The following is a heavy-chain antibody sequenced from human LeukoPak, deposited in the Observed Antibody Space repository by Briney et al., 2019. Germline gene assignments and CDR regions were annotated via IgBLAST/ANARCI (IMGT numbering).Heavy chain of an antibody. J-gene: IGHJ4*02. CDR3: ATGYTSYDY. D-gene: IGHD1-1*01. V-gene: IGHV3-53*01. CDR1: GFTVSNNY. Sequence: GGSLRLSCAASGFTVSNNYISWARQAPGKGLEWVSVIYNDGSTYCADSVKGRFTISRDNSKNTLYLQMNSLRAEDTAVYYCATGYTSYDYWGQGTLVTVSS. CDR2: IYNDGST.